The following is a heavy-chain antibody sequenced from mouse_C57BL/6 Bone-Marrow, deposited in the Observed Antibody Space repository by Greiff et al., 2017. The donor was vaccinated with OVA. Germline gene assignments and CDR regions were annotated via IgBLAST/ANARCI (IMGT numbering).Heavy chain of an antibody. CDR2: ISSGGTYT. Sequence: EVQLVESGGGLVKPGGSLKLSCAASGFTFSRYAMSWVRQTPEKRLEWVATISSGGTYTYYPDSVKGRFTISRASAENTLYLQMSRLRSENTAMYYCARHTDYYGSAPYFDCWGQGTSLTVSS. CDR1: GFTFSRYA. V-gene: IGHV5-9-3*01. CDR3: ARHTDYYGSAPYFDC. J-gene: IGHJ2*03. D-gene: IGHD1-1*01.